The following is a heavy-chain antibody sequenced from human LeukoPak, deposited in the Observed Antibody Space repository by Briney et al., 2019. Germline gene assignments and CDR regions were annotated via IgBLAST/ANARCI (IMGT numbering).Heavy chain of an antibody. CDR2: IIPILGIA. D-gene: IGHD3-10*01. V-gene: IGHV1-69*04. CDR3: AKDTRGVRGAFDI. CDR1: GGTFSSYA. J-gene: IGHJ3*02. Sequence: ASVKVSCKASGGTFSSYAISWVRQAPGQGLEWMGRIIPILGIANYAQKFQGRVTITADKSTSTAYMELSSLRSEDTAVYYCAKDTRGVRGAFDIWGQGTMVTVSS.